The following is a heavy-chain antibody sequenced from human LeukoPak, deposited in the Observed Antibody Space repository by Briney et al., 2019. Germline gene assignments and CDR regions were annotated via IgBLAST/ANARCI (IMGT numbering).Heavy chain of an antibody. CDR2: VYHTGST. Sequence: SETLSLTCAVSGGSISSPNWWTWVRQPPGKGLEWIGEVYHTGSTNYNPSLKSRVTISVDTSKNQFSLKLSSVTAADTAVYYCARGGVEMATIGEFDAFDIWGQGTMVTVSS. V-gene: IGHV4-4*02. CDR3: ARGGVEMATIGEFDAFDI. J-gene: IGHJ3*02. D-gene: IGHD5-24*01. CDR1: GGSISSPNW.